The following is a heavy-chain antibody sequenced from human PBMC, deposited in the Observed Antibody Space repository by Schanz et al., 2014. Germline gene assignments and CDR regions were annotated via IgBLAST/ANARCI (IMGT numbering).Heavy chain of an antibody. CDR1: GFIFSNYG. CDR2: IWYDGSNK. Sequence: QERLVESGGGVVQPGRSLRLSCAASGFIFSNYGMHWVRQAPGKGLEWVAVIWYDGSNKYYADSVKGRFTISRDNSRDTVYLQMNSLRADDTAMYYCARWFLIRGVILDSWGQGTLVTVSS. J-gene: IGHJ4*02. CDR3: ARWFLIRGVILDS. D-gene: IGHD3-10*01. V-gene: IGHV3-33*08.